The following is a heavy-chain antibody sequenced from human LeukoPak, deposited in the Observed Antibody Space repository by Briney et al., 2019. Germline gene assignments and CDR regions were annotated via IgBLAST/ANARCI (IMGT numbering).Heavy chain of an antibody. D-gene: IGHD6-6*01. Sequence: ASVKVSCKASGYTFTSYAMHWVRQAPGQRLEWMGWINAGNGNTKYSQKFQGRVTITRNTSISTAYMELSSLRSEDTAVYYCARGWLRSSSSPWGQGTLVTVSS. CDR1: GYTFTSYA. J-gene: IGHJ5*02. CDR3: ARGWLRSSSSP. V-gene: IGHV1-3*01. CDR2: INAGNGNT.